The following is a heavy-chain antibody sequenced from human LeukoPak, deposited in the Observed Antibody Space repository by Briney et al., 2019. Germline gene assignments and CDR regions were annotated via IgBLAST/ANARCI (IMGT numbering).Heavy chain of an antibody. CDR2: IRSKAYGGTT. CDR3: TRTPYDFSDY. Sequence: PGRSLRLSCTASEFTFGDYAMSWVRQAPGKGLEWVGFIRSKAYGGTTEYAASVKGRFTISRDDSKSIAYLQMNSLKTEDTAVYYCTRTPYDFSDYWGQGTLVTVSS. J-gene: IGHJ4*02. D-gene: IGHD3-3*01. CDR1: EFTFGDYA. V-gene: IGHV3-49*04.